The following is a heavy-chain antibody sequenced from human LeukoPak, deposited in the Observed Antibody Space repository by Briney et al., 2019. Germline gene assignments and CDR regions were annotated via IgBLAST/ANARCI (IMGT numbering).Heavy chain of an antibody. CDR3: ARDEDIVVVVAARFDY. J-gene: IGHJ4*02. V-gene: IGHV3-30*04. CDR2: ISYDGSNK. Sequence: PGGSLRLSCAASGFTFSSYAMHWVRQAPGKGLEWVAVISYDGSNKYYADSVKGRFTISRDNSKNTLYLQMNSLRAEDTAVYYCARDEDIVVVVAARFDYWGQGTLVTVPS. CDR1: GFTFSSYA. D-gene: IGHD2-15*01.